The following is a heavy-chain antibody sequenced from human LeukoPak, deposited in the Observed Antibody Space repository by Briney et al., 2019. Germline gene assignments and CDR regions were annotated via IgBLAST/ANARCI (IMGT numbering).Heavy chain of an antibody. CDR3: ARKKSGYSSGLDYFDY. CDR2: INWNGGST. D-gene: IGHD6-19*01. CDR1: GFTFDDYG. V-gene: IGHV3-20*04. Sequence: GGSLRLSCAASGFTFDDYGMSWVRQAPGKGLEWVSGINWNGGSTGYADSVKGRFTISRDNAKNSLYLQMNSLRAEDTALYYCARKKSGYSSGLDYFDYWGQGTLVTVSS. J-gene: IGHJ4*02.